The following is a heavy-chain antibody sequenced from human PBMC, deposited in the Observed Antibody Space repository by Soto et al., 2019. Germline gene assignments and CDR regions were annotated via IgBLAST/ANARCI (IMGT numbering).Heavy chain of an antibody. D-gene: IGHD3-22*01. CDR2: MSRTGDNK. Sequence: PGGSLRLSCAASGFTFSIYAMTWVRQSPGKGLEWVSSMSRTGDNKYYADSVKGRFTISRDNSKNTLYLQMNSLSAEDTAIYYCAKDQSNSNPLYYFDFWGPGTLVTVSS. J-gene: IGHJ4*02. CDR1: GFTFSIYA. CDR3: AKDQSNSNPLYYFDF. V-gene: IGHV3-23*01.